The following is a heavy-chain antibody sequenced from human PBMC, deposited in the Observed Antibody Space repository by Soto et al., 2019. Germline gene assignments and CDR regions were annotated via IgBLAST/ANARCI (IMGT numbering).Heavy chain of an antibody. CDR3: AKGKTSGWYYFDF. D-gene: IGHD6-19*01. CDR2: ISGSGGST. CDR1: GFTFDSCA. V-gene: IGHV3-23*01. J-gene: IGHJ4*02. Sequence: GGSLRLSCAASGFTFDSCAMSWVRQAPGKGLEWILGISGSGGSTYYADSVKGRFTISRDNSKNTLYLHMNSLRADDTAVYYCAKGKTSGWYYFDFWGQGTLVTVSS.